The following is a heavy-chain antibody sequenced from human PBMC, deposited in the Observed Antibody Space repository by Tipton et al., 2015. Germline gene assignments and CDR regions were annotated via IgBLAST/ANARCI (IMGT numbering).Heavy chain of an antibody. J-gene: IGHJ6*02. V-gene: IGHV3-23*01. CDR2: VTGSGDFT. CDR1: GFAFSSYT. D-gene: IGHD2-21*01. CDR3: ANGLFNTHYYYYYDLDV. Sequence: SLRLSCAASGFAFSSYTMNWVRQAPGKGLEWISTVTGSGDFTYYAGSVKGRFTISRDNSKNTLYLQMDRLRAEDTAVYYCANGLFNTHYYYYYDLDVWGQGTTVTVSS.